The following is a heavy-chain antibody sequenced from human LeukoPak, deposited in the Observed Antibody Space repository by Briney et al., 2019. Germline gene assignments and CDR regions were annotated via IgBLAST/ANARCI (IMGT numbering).Heavy chain of an antibody. CDR3: SRESGPFSPFGF. D-gene: IGHD1-26*01. J-gene: IGHJ4*02. V-gene: IGHV4-4*02. CDR1: GGSISGTNW. Sequence: SGTLSLTCGVSGGSISGTNWWSWVRQHPGQGLERIGEISLRGLTNYNPSLRSRLTMSLDESKNQVSLNLTSVTAADTAVYYCSRESGPFSPFGFWGQGTLVSVHS. CDR2: ISLRGLT.